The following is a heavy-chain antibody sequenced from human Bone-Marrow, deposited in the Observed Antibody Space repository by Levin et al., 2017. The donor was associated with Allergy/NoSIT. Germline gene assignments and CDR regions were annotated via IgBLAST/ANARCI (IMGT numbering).Heavy chain of an antibody. CDR3: ARDFSTTLKGWFDP. Sequence: SQTLSLTCAVSGGSISSGDHSWSWIRQPPGKGLEWIGYIYHSGSAYFNPSLKSRVTMSVDTSKNQFSLRLRSVTAADTAVYFCARDFSTTLKGWFDPWGPGTLVTVSS. J-gene: IGHJ5*02. D-gene: IGHD4-11*01. CDR2: IYHSGSA. V-gene: IGHV4-30-2*01. CDR1: GGSISSGDHS.